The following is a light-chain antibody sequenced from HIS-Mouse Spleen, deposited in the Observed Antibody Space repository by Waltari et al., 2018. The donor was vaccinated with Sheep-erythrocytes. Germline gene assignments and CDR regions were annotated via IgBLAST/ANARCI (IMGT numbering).Light chain of an antibody. CDR3: CSYAGSYNHV. CDR1: SSDVGGYNY. CDR2: DVS. Sequence: QSALTQPRSVSGSPGQSVTISCTGTSSDVGGYNYVSWYQQHPGKAPKLMNYDVSKRPSGCPDRFSGSKSGNTASLTISGLQAEDEADYYCCSYAGSYNHVFATGTKVTVL. J-gene: IGLJ1*01. V-gene: IGLV2-11*01.